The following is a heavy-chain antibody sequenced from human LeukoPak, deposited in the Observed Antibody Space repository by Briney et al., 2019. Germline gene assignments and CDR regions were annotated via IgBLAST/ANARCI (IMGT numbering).Heavy chain of an antibody. CDR3: ARTRRDAYNSFDY. Sequence: GGSLRLSCAASGFTFSSYAMNWVRRAPGKGLEWVSGISASGDVTFHADPVKGRFTISRDNAKSSLYLQMNSLRAEDTAVYYCARTRRDAYNSFDYWGQGTLVTVSS. CDR1: GFTFSSYA. CDR2: ISASGDVT. J-gene: IGHJ4*02. D-gene: IGHD5-24*01. V-gene: IGHV3-23*01.